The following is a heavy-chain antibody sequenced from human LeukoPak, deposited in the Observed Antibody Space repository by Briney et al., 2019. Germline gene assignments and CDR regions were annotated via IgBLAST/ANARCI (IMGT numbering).Heavy chain of an antibody. V-gene: IGHV4-59*08. CDR3: SGAGGGFGYFDY. CDR2: VYDSGTT. J-gene: IGHJ4*02. Sequence: PSETLSLTCSVPGGSISTYYWSWIRQTPGKGLEWIGYVYDSGTTTYTLSLKGRVTIPSDTSKTQSSLNLRSVNAADTAIYYCSGAGGGFGYFDYWGQGTLVTVSS. D-gene: IGHD3-16*01. CDR1: GGSISTYY.